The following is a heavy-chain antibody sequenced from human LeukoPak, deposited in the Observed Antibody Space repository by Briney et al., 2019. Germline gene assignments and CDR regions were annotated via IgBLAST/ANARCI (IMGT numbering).Heavy chain of an antibody. CDR2: MSFDGSNI. CDR1: GFSFSSYG. D-gene: IGHD2-21*02. Sequence: GRSLRLSCAASGFSFSSYGMHWVRQTPGKGLEWVAVMSFDGSNIYYGDSVKGRFPISRDNSKNTLYLQMNSLRVEDTALYYCAKVTPGSTARKSGLDFWGQGTLVTVSS. J-gene: IGHJ4*02. CDR3: AKVTPGSTARKSGLDF. V-gene: IGHV3-30*18.